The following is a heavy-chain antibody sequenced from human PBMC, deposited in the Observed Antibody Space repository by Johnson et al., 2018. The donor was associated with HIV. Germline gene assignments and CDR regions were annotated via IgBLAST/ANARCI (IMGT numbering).Heavy chain of an antibody. J-gene: IGHJ3*02. CDR3: AKRHGPIVGATHDAFDI. Sequence: VQLVESGGGLVQPGGSLRLSCAASGFTFSSYDMHWVRQATGKGLEWVSAIGTAGDTYYPGSVKGRFTISRENAKNSLYLQMNSLRAGDTAVYYCAKRHGPIVGATHDAFDIWGQGTMVTVSS. CDR1: GFTFSSYD. CDR2: IGTAGDT. V-gene: IGHV3-13*01. D-gene: IGHD1-26*01.